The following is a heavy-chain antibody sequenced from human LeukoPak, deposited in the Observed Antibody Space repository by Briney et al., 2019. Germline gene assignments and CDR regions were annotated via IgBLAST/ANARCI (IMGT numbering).Heavy chain of an antibody. J-gene: IGHJ6*03. CDR1: GFTFSSYA. V-gene: IGHV3-23*01. CDR3: ARDEKYQLLGYYYYYMDV. Sequence: GGSLRLSCAASGFTFSSYAMSWVRQAPGKGLEWVSAISGSGGSTYYADSVKGRFTISRDNSKNTLYLQMNSLRAEDTAVYYCARDEKYQLLGYYYYYMDVWGKGTTVTVSS. D-gene: IGHD2-2*01. CDR2: ISGSGGST.